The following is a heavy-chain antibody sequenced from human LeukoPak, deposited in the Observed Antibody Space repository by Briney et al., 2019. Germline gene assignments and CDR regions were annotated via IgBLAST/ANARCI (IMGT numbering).Heavy chain of an antibody. CDR1: GFTFSSYA. Sequence: GGSLRLSCAASGFTFSSYAMYWVRQAPGKGLEWVAVISYDGSNKYYADSVKGRFTISRDNSKNTLYLQMNSLRAEDTAVYYCARARNWGLGGYFDYWGQGTLVTVSS. D-gene: IGHD7-27*01. CDR3: ARARNWGLGGYFDY. V-gene: IGHV3-30-3*01. J-gene: IGHJ4*02. CDR2: ISYDGSNK.